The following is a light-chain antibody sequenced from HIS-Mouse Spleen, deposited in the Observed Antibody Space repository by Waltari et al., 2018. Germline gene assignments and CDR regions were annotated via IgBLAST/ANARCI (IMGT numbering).Light chain of an antibody. CDR1: ALPKKY. V-gene: IGLV3-10*01. CDR2: EDS. CDR3: YSTDSSGNRV. Sequence: SYELTQPPSVSVSPGQTARITCPGDALPKKYAYWYQQKSGQAPVLVIDEDSKRPSGIPERFSGSSSGTMATLTISGAQVEDEADYYCYSTDSSGNRVFGGGTKLTVL. J-gene: IGLJ3*02.